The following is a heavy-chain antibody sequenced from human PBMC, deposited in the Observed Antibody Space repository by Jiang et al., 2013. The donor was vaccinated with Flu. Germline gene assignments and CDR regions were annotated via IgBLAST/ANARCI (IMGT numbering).Heavy chain of an antibody. J-gene: IGHJ4*02. CDR2: IDWDDEK. V-gene: IGHV2-70*16. CDR1: GFSLSKTGMC. Sequence: KPTQTLTLTCSFSGFSLSKTGMCVSWIRQPPGKALEWLARIDWDDEKFYSASLKTRLTVSKDTSKNQVVLTMTNMDPVDTAAYYCARMYCGGDGCRGTSAYVGFDYWGQGARITVSS. D-gene: IGHD2-21*01. CDR3: ARMYCGGDGCRGTSAYVGFDY.